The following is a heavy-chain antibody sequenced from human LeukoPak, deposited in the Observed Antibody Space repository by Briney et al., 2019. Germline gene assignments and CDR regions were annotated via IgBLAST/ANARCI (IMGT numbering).Heavy chain of an antibody. D-gene: IGHD6-13*01. V-gene: IGHV3-30*18. Sequence: PGGSLRLSCAASGFTFSSYGMHWVRQAPGKGLEWVAVISYDGSNKYYADSVKGRFTISRDNSKNTLYLQMNSLRAEDTAVYYCAKGHSRTLKRDYYGMDVWGQGTTVTVSS. CDR2: ISYDGSNK. CDR3: AKGHSRTLKRDYYGMDV. CDR1: GFTFSSYG. J-gene: IGHJ6*02.